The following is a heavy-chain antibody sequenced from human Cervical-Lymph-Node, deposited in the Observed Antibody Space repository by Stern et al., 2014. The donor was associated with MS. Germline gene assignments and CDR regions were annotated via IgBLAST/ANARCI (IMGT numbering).Heavy chain of an antibody. J-gene: IGHJ5*02. Sequence: EVPLVESGGGLVQPGRSLRLSCTTSGLTFRKYGMNWFRQTPGQGLQWVGFIRIEIYGGTTEYAAFVKDRFIISRDDSKNITYLQMNSLKNEDTAVYYCTVGVWNLWGQGTLVTVSS. D-gene: IGHD1-26*01. V-gene: IGHV3-49*03. CDR1: GLTFRKYG. CDR2: IRIEIYGGTT. CDR3: TVGVWNL.